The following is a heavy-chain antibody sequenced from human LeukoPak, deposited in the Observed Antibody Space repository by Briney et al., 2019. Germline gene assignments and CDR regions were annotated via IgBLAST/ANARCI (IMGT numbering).Heavy chain of an antibody. D-gene: IGHD2-15*01. Sequence: PGGSLRLSCAASGFTFSSYNMTWVRQAPGRGLEWVSSISRTGSYIYYADSVKGRFTISRDNAQNSLYLLMNSLRVEDTAVYYCARVLETDCRGGSCYSGLDYWGQGTLVTVSS. J-gene: IGHJ4*02. V-gene: IGHV3-21*01. CDR3: ARVLETDCRGGSCYSGLDY. CDR2: ISRTGSYI. CDR1: GFTFSSYN.